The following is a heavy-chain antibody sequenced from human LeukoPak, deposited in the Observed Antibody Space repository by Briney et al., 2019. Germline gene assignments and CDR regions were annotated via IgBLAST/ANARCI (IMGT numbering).Heavy chain of an antibody. CDR2: IYYSGST. V-gene: IGHV4-59*01. CDR3: ARDLVPAATSYWFDP. J-gene: IGHJ5*02. CDR1: GGSISSYY. D-gene: IGHD2-2*01. Sequence: SETLSLTCTVSGGSISSYYWSWIRQPPGKGLEWIGYIYYSGSTNYNPSLKSRVTISVDTSKNQFSLKLSSMTAADTAVYYCARDLVPAATSYWFDPWGQGTLVTVSS.